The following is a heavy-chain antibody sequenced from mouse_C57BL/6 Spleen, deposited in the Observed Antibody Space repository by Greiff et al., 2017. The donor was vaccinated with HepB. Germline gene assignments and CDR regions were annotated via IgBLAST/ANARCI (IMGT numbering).Heavy chain of an antibody. CDR3: ARRDYGSDFDY. D-gene: IGHD2-1*01. Sequence: VQLVESGAELVKPGASVKISCKASGYAFSSYWMNWVKQRPGKGLEWIGQIYPGDGDTNYNGKFKGKATLTADKSSSTAYMQLSSLTSEDSAIYFCARRDYGSDFDYWGQGTTRTVSS. CDR2: IYPGDGDT. J-gene: IGHJ2*01. V-gene: IGHV1-80*01. CDR1: GYAFSSYW.